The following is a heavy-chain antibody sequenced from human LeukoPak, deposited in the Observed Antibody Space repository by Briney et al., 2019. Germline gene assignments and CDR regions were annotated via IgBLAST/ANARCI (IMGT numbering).Heavy chain of an antibody. J-gene: IGHJ4*02. V-gene: IGHV4-34*01. Sequence: SETLSLTCVVYGGSFSTYYWSWIRQPPGKGLEWIGEINHSGSTNYNPSLKSRLTISVDTSKNQFSLKLSSVTAADTAVYYCARSKKGYSYGPFDYWGQGTLVTVSS. CDR3: ARSKKGYSYGPFDY. D-gene: IGHD5-18*01. CDR1: GGSFSTYY. CDR2: INHSGST.